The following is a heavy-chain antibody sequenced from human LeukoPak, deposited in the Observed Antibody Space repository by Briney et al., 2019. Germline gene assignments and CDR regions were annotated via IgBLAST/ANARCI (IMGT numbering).Heavy chain of an antibody. CDR1: GFTFSDYY. Sequence: GGSLRLSCAASGFTFSDYYMSWIRQAPGKGLEWVSYISGSGSTIYYADSVKGRFTISRDNAKNSLYLQMNSLRAEDTAVYYCARVPQHDSSGYFLTWYFDLWGRGTLVTVSS. V-gene: IGHV3-11*04. CDR3: ARVPQHDSSGYFLTWYFDL. D-gene: IGHD3-22*01. CDR2: ISGSGSTI. J-gene: IGHJ2*01.